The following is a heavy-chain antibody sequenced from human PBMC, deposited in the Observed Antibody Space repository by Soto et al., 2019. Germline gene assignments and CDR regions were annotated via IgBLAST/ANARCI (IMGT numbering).Heavy chain of an antibody. CDR3: AKGRGSGWAWYFDN. V-gene: IGHV3-23*01. J-gene: IGHJ4*02. D-gene: IGHD6-19*01. CDR2: ISDTGAST. Sequence: GGSVRLSCAASGFTFKESAMNWVRQAPGKGLEWVASISDTGASTWYAESVRGRLSISRDNSKNTLYLQMNSLRGEDTAVYYCAKGRGSGWAWYFDNWGPVTLVTVSS. CDR1: GFTFKESA.